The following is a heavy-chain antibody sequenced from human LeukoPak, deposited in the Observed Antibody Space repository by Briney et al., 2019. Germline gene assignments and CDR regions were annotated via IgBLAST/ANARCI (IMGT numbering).Heavy chain of an antibody. CDR2: INPNSGGT. J-gene: IGHJ6*02. CDR3: ARDNSLGMDV. Sequence: ASVKVSCKGSGYPFTGYYMHWVRQAPGQGLEWMGWINPNSGGTNYAQKFQGRVTMTRDTSISTAYMELSRLNSDDTAVFYCARDNSLGMDVWGQGTTVTVSS. CDR1: GYPFTGYY. D-gene: IGHD2/OR15-2a*01. V-gene: IGHV1-2*02.